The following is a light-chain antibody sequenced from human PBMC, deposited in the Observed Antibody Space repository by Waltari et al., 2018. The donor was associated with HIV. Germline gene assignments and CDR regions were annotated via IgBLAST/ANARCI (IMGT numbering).Light chain of an antibody. CDR1: QSVFSSSNYKNY. CDR3: QQYYSTPMYT. CDR2: WAS. J-gene: IGKJ2*01. V-gene: IGKV4-1*01. Sequence: DIVMTQSPDSLAVSLGERATNNCKSSQSVFSSSNYKNYLAWYQQKPGQPPKLLIYWASTRESGVPDRFSGSGSGTDFTLTISSLQAEDVAVYSCQQYYSTPMYTFGQGTKLEIK.